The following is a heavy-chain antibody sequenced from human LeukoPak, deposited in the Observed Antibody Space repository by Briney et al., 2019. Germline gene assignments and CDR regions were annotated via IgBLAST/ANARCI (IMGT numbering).Heavy chain of an antibody. CDR3: ARGPYYDFWSGLTDHYYYMDV. Sequence: SETLSLTCAVYGGSFSGYYWSWIRQPPGKRLEWIGEINHSGSTNYNPSLKSRVSISVDTSKNQFSLKVSSLTAADTAVYYCARGPYYDFWSGLTDHYYYMDVWGKGTTVTVSS. D-gene: IGHD3-3*01. V-gene: IGHV4-34*01. CDR2: INHSGST. J-gene: IGHJ6*03. CDR1: GGSFSGYY.